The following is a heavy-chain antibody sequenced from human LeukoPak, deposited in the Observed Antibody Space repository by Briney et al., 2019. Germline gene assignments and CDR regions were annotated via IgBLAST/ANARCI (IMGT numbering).Heavy chain of an antibody. J-gene: IGHJ5*02. Sequence: SETLSLTCTVSGGSISSSCYYWGWIRQPPGKGLEWIGSIYYSGSTYYNPSLKSRVTISVDTSKNQFSLKLSSVTAADTAVYYCARMSMVRGETGWFDPWGQGTLVTVSS. V-gene: IGHV4-39*01. D-gene: IGHD3-10*01. CDR1: GGSISSSCYY. CDR2: IYYSGST. CDR3: ARMSMVRGETGWFDP.